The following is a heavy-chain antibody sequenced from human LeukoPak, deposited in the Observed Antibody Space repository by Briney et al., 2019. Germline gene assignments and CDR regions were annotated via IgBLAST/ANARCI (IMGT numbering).Heavy chain of an antibody. D-gene: IGHD3-10*02. CDR1: GFTFSSYE. CDR3: AELGITMIGGV. Sequence: GALSLSCAASGFTFSSYEMNWVRPAPGKGLGWGSYISNSGSTIYYADSVKGRLTISRDNAKNSLYLQMNSLRAEDTAVYYCAELGITMIGGVWGKGTTVTISS. V-gene: IGHV3-48*03. J-gene: IGHJ6*04. CDR2: ISNSGSTI.